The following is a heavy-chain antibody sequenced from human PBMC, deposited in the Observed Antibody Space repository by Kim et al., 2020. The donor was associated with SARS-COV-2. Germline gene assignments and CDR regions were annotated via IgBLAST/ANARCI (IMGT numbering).Heavy chain of an antibody. V-gene: IGHV5-51*01. CDR3: ARVGCNVSSCYSGFNSAFDY. CDR2: IYPGDSGT. J-gene: IGHJ4*02. D-gene: IGHD2-15*01. CDR1: GHSFTSYW. Sequence: GESLKISCKGSGHSFTSYWIGWVRQMPGKGLEWMGIIYPGDSGTRYSPSFQGQVTISADKSISTAYLQWSSLKASDTAMYYWARVGCNVSSCYSGFNSAFDYWGQGTLVTVSS.